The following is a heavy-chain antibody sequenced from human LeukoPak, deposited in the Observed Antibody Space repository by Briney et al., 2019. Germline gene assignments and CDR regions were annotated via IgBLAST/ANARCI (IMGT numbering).Heavy chain of an antibody. V-gene: IGHV3-23*01. D-gene: IGHD6-13*01. CDR2: ISGSGDST. CDR3: AKRKASSRWYYYYGMDA. Sequence: GGSLRLSCAASGFTFSSYAMSWVRQAPGKGLEWVSAISGSGDSTYYANSVKGRFTISRDNSKNTLNLQMNSLRAEDTAVYYCAKRKASSRWYYYYGMDAWGQGTTVTVSS. J-gene: IGHJ6*02. CDR1: GFTFSSYA.